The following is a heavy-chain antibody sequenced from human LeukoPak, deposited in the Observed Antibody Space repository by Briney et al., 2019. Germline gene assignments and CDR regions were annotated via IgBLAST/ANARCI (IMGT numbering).Heavy chain of an antibody. Sequence: ASVKVSCKASGGTFSSYAISWVRQAPGQGLEWMGRIIPIFGTANYAQKFQERVTITRDMSTCTAYMELSSLRSEDTAVYYCAAETAHYDFWSGYYTGWGQGTLVTVSS. CDR3: AAETAHYDFWSGYYTG. J-gene: IGHJ4*02. D-gene: IGHD3-3*01. CDR2: IIPIFGTA. V-gene: IGHV1-69*05. CDR1: GGTFSSYA.